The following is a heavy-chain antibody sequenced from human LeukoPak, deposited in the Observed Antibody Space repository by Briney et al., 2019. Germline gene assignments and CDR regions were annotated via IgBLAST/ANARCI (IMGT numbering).Heavy chain of an antibody. Sequence: ASVKVSCKASGYTFTSYAMHWVRQAPGQRLEWMGGINAGNGNTKYSQKFQGRVTITRDTSASTAYMELSSLRSEDTAVYYCARVIRSGWYYFDYWGQGTLVTVSS. J-gene: IGHJ4*02. CDR2: INAGNGNT. CDR1: GYTFTSYA. V-gene: IGHV1-3*01. D-gene: IGHD6-19*01. CDR3: ARVIRSGWYYFDY.